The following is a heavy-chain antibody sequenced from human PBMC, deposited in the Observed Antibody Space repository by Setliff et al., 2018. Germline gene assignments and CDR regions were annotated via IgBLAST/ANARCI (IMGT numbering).Heavy chain of an antibody. CDR3: ARGGYSYGLGGFPLDY. CDR2: IYTSEST. Sequence: PSETLSLTCTVSGGSISRGSYDWSWIRQPAGKGLEWIGRIYTSESTNYNPSLKSRVTISVDTSKNQFSLKLSSVTAADTAVYYCARGGYSYGLGGFPLDYWGQGTLVTVSS. D-gene: IGHD5-18*01. V-gene: IGHV4-61*02. CDR1: GGSISRGSYD. J-gene: IGHJ4*02.